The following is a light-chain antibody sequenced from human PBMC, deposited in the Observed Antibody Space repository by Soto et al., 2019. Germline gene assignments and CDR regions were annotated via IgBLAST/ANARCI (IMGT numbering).Light chain of an antibody. CDR1: QSISGA. J-gene: IGKJ1*01. Sequence: IVITQSPATLSVSPGGRATLSCRASQSISGALAWYQQKPGQAPRLLIYGASTRATSFPARFSGSGSGTDFTLTISSLQSEDFAGYFCQQYNSWPWTFGQGAKVDIK. V-gene: IGKV3-15*01. CDR2: GAS. CDR3: QQYNSWPWT.